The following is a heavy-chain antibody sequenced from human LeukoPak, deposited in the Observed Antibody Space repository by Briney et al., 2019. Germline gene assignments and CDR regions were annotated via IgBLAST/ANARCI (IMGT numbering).Heavy chain of an antibody. V-gene: IGHV4-61*08. CDR3: ARGEDHWYFDL. Sequence: SETLSLTCTVSGGSISSGGYYWSWIRQHPGKGLEWIGYIYYSGSTYYNPSLKSRVTISVDTSKNQFSLKLSSVTAADTAVYYCARGEDHWYFDLWGRGTLVTVSS. CDR2: IYYSGST. CDR1: GGSISSGGYY. J-gene: IGHJ2*01.